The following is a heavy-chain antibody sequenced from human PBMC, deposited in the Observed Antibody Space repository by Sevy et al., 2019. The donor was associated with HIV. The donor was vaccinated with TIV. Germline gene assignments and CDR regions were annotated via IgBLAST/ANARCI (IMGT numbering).Heavy chain of an antibody. D-gene: IGHD5-12*01. V-gene: IGHV1-8*01. CDR1: GYTFTSYD. CDR2: MNPNSGNT. Sequence: ASVKVSCKASGYTFTSYDINWVRQATGQGLEWMGWMNPNSGNTGYAQKFQGRVTMTRNTSISTAYMELSRLRSEDTDVYYCARGLATMPAYYYYGMDVWGQGTTVTVSS. CDR3: ARGLATMPAYYYYGMDV. J-gene: IGHJ6*02.